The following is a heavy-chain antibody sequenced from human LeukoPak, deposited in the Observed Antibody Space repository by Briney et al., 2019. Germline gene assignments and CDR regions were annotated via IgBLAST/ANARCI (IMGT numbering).Heavy chain of an antibody. CDR3: ARSRGLLG. Sequence: GGSLRLPCAASGFTFSSYWMHWVRQAPGKGLVWVSHINGDGSSTNYADSVKGRFTISRDNAKNTLYLQMNSLRAEDSAVYYCARSRGLLGWGQGTLVTVSS. V-gene: IGHV3-74*01. D-gene: IGHD3-10*01. CDR2: INGDGSST. J-gene: IGHJ4*02. CDR1: GFTFSSYW.